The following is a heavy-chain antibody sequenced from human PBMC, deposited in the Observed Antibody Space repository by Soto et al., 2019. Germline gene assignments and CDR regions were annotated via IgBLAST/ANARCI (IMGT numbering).Heavy chain of an antibody. D-gene: IGHD6-19*01. V-gene: IGHV3-33*01. Sequence: PGGSLGLSCAASGFTFSSYGMHWVRQAPGKGLEWVAVIWYDGSNKYYADSVKGRFTISRDNSKNTLYPQMNSLRAEDTAVYYCARDPGAVAAQDWFDPWGQGTLVTVSS. CDR1: GFTFSSYG. J-gene: IGHJ5*02. CDR3: ARDPGAVAAQDWFDP. CDR2: IWYDGSNK.